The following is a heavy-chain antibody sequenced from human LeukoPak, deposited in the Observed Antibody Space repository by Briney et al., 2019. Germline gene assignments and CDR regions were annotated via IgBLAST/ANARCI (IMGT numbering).Heavy chain of an antibody. CDR3: AKDPSGYSSSWYGFRRPVLAFDI. CDR2: ISGSGTGT. Sequence: GEPLRLSCATSGFTFSSFGMHWVRHAPGKGLEWVPGISGSGTGTYYADSVKGRFTISRDNSKNTLYLQMNSLRAEDTAVYYCAKDPSGYSSSWYGFRRPVLAFDIWGQGTMVTVSS. D-gene: IGHD6-13*01. V-gene: IGHV3-23*01. CDR1: GFTFSSFG. J-gene: IGHJ3*02.